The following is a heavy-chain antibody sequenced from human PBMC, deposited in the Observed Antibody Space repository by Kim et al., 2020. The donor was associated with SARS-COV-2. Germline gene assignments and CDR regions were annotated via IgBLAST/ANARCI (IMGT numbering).Heavy chain of an antibody. Sequence: GGSLRLSCAASGFTFSSYGMHWVRQAPGKGLEWVAVIWYDGSKKYYADSVKGRFTISRDNSKNTLYLQMNSLRAEDTAVYYCALTTLGEIYGMDVWGQGTTVTVSS. CDR2: IWYDGSKK. CDR1: GFTFSSYG. D-gene: IGHD4-4*01. J-gene: IGHJ6*02. CDR3: ALTTLGEIYGMDV. V-gene: IGHV3-33*01.